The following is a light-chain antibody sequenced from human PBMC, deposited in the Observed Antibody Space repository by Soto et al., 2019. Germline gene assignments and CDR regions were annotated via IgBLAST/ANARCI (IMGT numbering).Light chain of an antibody. CDR2: EDN. V-gene: IGLV1-51*02. J-gene: IGLJ1*01. CDR1: SSNIENNY. Sequence: QSVLTQPPSVSADPGQKVTISCSGRSSNIENNYVSWYRQLPGTAPKLLIYEDNKRPSGIPDRFSGSKSGTSATLGITGLETGDEADYYCATWDSSLSGGVFGTGTKLTVL. CDR3: ATWDSSLSGGV.